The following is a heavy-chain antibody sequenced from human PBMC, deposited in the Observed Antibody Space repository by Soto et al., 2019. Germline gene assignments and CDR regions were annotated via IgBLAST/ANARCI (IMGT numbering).Heavy chain of an antibody. Sequence: SETLSLTCTVSGGSISSSSYYWGWIRQPPGKGLGWIGSIYYSGSTYYNPSLKSRVTISVDTSKNQFSLKLSSVTAADTAVYYCARLQLFFSGGSCPHGDFAYCGQGSLVTVSS. J-gene: IGHJ1*01. CDR3: ARLQLFFSGGSCPHGDFAY. V-gene: IGHV4-39*01. D-gene: IGHD2-15*01. CDR1: GGSISSSSYY. CDR2: IYYSGST.